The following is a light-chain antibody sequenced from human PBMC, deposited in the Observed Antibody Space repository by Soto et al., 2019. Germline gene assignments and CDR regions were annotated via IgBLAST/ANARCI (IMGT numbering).Light chain of an antibody. CDR3: HQYATSPLT. J-gene: IGKJ4*01. Sequence: EIVLTQPPGTLSMSPGERATLSCRASQSVGRDYLAWFQRKPGQAPRLLIYDASTRATGIPDRFSGSGSGTDFNLTFSRLEPEDFAVYFCHQYATSPLTFGGGTKVDIK. CDR1: QSVGRDY. V-gene: IGKV3-20*01. CDR2: DAS.